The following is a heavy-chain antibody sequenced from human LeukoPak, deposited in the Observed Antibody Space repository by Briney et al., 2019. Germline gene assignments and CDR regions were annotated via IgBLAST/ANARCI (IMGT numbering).Heavy chain of an antibody. Sequence: PGGSLRLSCAASGFTFSSYAMHWVRQAPGKGLEYVSAISSNGGSTYYANSVKGRFTISRDNPKNTLYLRMGSLRAEDMAVYYCARGAESGGSKWKGYYYYGMDVWGQGTTVTVSS. J-gene: IGHJ6*02. CDR2: ISSNGGST. CDR3: ARGAESGGSKWKGYYYYGMDV. V-gene: IGHV3-64*01. CDR1: GFTFSSYA. D-gene: IGHD2-15*01.